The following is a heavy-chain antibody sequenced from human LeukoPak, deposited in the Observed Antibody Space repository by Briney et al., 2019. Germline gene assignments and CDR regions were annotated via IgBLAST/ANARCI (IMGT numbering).Heavy chain of an antibody. V-gene: IGHV2-5*01. CDR1: GFALSTRGMD. CDR3: AQAGDGYHSDAFDM. CDR2: LYWNDDN. Sequence: SGPTLVKPTQTLTLTCSFSGFALSTRGMDVGWIRQPPGKALQWLALLYWNDDNRYSPSLKSRLTITKGTSKNQVVLTMTNMDPVDTGTYYWAQAGDGYHSDAFDMWGQGTMVTVTS. D-gene: IGHD5-24*01. J-gene: IGHJ3*02.